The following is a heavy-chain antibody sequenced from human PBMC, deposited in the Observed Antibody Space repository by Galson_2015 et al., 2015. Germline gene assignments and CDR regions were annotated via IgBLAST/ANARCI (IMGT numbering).Heavy chain of an antibody. V-gene: IGHV3-33*01. CDR2: VWHDGTKK. D-gene: IGHD6-13*01. Sequence: SLRLSCAASGFTFSTYGMHWVRQAPGKGLEWVAVVWHDGTKKFYVDSVEGRFTISRDNSKRTLNLEMNSLRVEDTATYYCARGGHRYNSYEHWYFDVWGRGTLVSVSS. CDR3: ARGGHRYNSYEHWYFDV. J-gene: IGHJ2*01. CDR1: GFTFSTYG.